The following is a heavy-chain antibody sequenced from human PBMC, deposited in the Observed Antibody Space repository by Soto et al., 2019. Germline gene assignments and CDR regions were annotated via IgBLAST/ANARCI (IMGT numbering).Heavy chain of an antibody. J-gene: IGHJ4*02. CDR1: GFTFSSDA. Sequence: PGGSLRLSCAAAGFTFSSDAMSWVRQAPGKGLEWVSAISGSGGSTYYADSVKGRFTISRDNSKNTLYLQMNSLRAEDTAVYYCAKIHLDIAAAPGRFDYWGQGTLVTVSS. CDR2: ISGSGGST. CDR3: AKIHLDIAAAPGRFDY. V-gene: IGHV3-23*01. D-gene: IGHD6-13*01.